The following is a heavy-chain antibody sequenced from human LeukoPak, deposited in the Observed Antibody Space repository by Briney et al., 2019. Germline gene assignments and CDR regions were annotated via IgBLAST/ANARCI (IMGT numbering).Heavy chain of an antibody. J-gene: IGHJ4*02. CDR1: GFTFSDYY. D-gene: IGHD3-22*01. CDR2: ISSSGSTI. CDR3: ARGTNYYDSSGYYY. Sequence: GGSLRLSCAASGFTFSDYYMSWIRQAPDKGLEWVSYISSSGSTIYYADSVKGRFTISRDNAKNSLYLQMNSLGAEDTAVYYCARGTNYYDSSGYYYWGQGTLVTVSS. V-gene: IGHV3-11*01.